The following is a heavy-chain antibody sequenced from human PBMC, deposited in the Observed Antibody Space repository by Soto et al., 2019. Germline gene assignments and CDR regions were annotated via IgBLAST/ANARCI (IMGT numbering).Heavy chain of an antibody. J-gene: IGHJ5*02. CDR3: AREVVEGSSLWFDP. CDR1: AYTFTNYG. CDR2: ISAYNGNI. V-gene: IGHV1-18*01. Sequence: ASVKVSCKASAYTFTNYGISWVRQAPGQGLEWMGWISAYNGNINYAQKFRGRVTMTTDTSTSSAYLEVRSLRSDDTAVYYCAREVVEGSSLWFDPWGQGTLVTVSS. D-gene: IGHD2-15*01.